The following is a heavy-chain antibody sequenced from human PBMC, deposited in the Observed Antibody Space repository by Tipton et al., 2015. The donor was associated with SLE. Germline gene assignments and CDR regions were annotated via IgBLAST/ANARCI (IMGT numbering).Heavy chain of an antibody. CDR2: MYHSGST. CDR1: GYSISSGYY. CDR3: ARRGYCSSTSCSTEQLDL. D-gene: IGHD2-2*01. V-gene: IGHV4-38-2*02. Sequence: TLSLTCTVSGYSISSGYYWGWIRQPPGKGLEWIGSMYHSGSTYYNASLKSRVTISVDTSKNQFSLKLSSVTAADTAVYYCARRGYCSSTSCSTEQLDLWGRGTLVTVSS. J-gene: IGHJ2*01.